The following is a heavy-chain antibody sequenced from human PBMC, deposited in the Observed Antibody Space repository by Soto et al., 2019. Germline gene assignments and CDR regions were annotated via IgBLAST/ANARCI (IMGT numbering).Heavy chain of an antibody. J-gene: IGHJ5*02. CDR1: GGTFSSYA. V-gene: IGHV1-69*06. CDR3: ATRQRNIVVVPTATDWFDP. Sequence: ASVKVSCKASGGTFSSYAISWVRQAPGQGLEWMGGLIPIFATANYAQKFQGRVTISADKSTSTAYMELSSLRSEDTAVYYCATRQRNIVVVPTATDWFDPWGQGTLVTVSS. D-gene: IGHD2-2*01. CDR2: LIPIFATA.